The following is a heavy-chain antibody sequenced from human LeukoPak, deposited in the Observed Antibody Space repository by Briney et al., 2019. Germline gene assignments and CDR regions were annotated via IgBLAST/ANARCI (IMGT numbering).Heavy chain of an antibody. D-gene: IGHD3-22*01. CDR2: ISSSSSYI. Sequence: PGGSLRPSCAASGFTFSSYSMNWVRQAPGKGLEWVSSISSSSSYIYYADSVKGRFTISRDNDKNSLYLKMNTLRAEDSAVYYCARDPYYYDSSGYYHEDYYYYGMDVWGQGTTVTVSS. CDR1: GFTFSSYS. CDR3: ARDPYYYDSSGYYHEDYYYYGMDV. V-gene: IGHV3-21*01. J-gene: IGHJ6*02.